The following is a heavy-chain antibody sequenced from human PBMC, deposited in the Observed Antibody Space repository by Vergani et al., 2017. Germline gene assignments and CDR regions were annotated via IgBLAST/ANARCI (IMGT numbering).Heavy chain of an antibody. CDR2: IYYSGST. D-gene: IGHD2-15*01. CDR3: AGPDCSGGSCYSGY. CDR1: GGSISSRSYY. Sequence: QLQLQESGPGLVKPSETLSLTCTVSGGSISSRSYYWGWIRQPPGKGLEWIGSIYYSGSTYYNTSLKSRVTISVDTSKNQFSLKLSSVTAADTSVYYCAGPDCSGGSCYSGYWGQGTLVTVSS. V-gene: IGHV4-39*01. J-gene: IGHJ4*02.